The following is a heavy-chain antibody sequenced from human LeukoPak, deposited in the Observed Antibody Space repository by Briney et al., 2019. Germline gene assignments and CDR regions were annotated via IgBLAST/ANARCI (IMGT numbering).Heavy chain of an antibody. Sequence: PGGSLRLSCAASGFTFSSYAMSWVRQAPGKGLEWVSAISAGGTSTYYADSVKGRFTISRDNSRNTLYLQMNSLRAEDTAIYYCAKESANWGYNWFDPWGQGTLVTVSS. CDR1: GFTFSSYA. CDR2: ISAGGTST. J-gene: IGHJ5*02. V-gene: IGHV3-23*01. CDR3: AKESANWGYNWFDP. D-gene: IGHD7-27*01.